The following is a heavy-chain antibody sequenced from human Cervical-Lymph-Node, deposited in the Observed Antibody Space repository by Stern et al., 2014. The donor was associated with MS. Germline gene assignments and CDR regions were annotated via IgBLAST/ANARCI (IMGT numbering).Heavy chain of an antibody. Sequence: QVTLRESGPTLVKPTQTLTLTCTFSGFSLSTNGVGVGWIRQPPGKALEWLALIYWDDDKRYSPSLKSRLTITKDASKNQVVLTMTYMDPVDTATYYCAHITAYSGTYPPSYWGQGTLVTVSS. J-gene: IGHJ4*02. CDR1: GFSLSTNGVG. CDR2: IYWDDDK. V-gene: IGHV2-5*02. CDR3: AHITAYSGTYPPSY. D-gene: IGHD1-26*01.